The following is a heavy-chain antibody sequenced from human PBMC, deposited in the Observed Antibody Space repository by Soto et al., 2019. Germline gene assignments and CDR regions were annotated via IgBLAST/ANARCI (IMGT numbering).Heavy chain of an antibody. CDR3: ARSPIGTTRLSYYYYAMDV. CDR1: GGSPSNYY. J-gene: IGHJ6*02. D-gene: IGHD1-1*01. V-gene: IGHV4-34*01. Sequence: PETLSLTCGVYGGSPSNYYWSWIRQSPGKGLEWIGAISHSGVTTNNPSLKSRVTISVDTSKSQCSLKVRSLTAADTAVYYCARSPIGTTRLSYYYYAMDVWGQGTTVTVSS. CDR2: ISHSGVT.